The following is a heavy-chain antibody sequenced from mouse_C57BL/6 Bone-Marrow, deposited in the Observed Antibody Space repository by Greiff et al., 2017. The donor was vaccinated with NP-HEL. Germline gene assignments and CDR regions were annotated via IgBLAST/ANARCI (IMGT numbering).Heavy chain of an antibody. J-gene: IGHJ2*01. V-gene: IGHV8-12*01. Sequence: QVQLKESGPGILQSSQTLSLTCSVSGFSLSTSGMGVSWLRQPSGMGLVWLANIYCDADKRYNPSLKSRPTISKNTSRNQVFLKITSVDTADTATDYCARSSEGFDYWGQGTTRTGSS. CDR1: GFSLSTSGMG. CDR3: ARSSEGFDY. CDR2: IYCDADK.